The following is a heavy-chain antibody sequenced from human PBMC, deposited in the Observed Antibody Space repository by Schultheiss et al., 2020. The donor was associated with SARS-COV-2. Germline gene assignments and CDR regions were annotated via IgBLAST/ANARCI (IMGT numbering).Heavy chain of an antibody. V-gene: IGHV3-23*01. CDR2: ISGSGGST. Sequence: GGSLRLSCAASGFTVSSNYMSWVRQAPGKGLEWVSAISGSGGSTYYADSVKGRFTISRDNSKNTLYLQMNSLRAEDTAVYYCAKDGPTVTTPFDYWGQGTLVTVSS. CDR1: GFTVSSNY. D-gene: IGHD4-11*01. CDR3: AKDGPTVTTPFDY. J-gene: IGHJ4*02.